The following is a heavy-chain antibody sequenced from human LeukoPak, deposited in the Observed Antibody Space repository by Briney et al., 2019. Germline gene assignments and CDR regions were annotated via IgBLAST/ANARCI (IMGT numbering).Heavy chain of an antibody. V-gene: IGHV4-59*01. CDR1: GGSISSYY. CDR3: ARVTGPYDFWSGFDP. CDR2: IYYSGST. D-gene: IGHD3-3*01. J-gene: IGHJ5*02. Sequence: PSETLSLTCTVSGGSISSYYWSWIRQPPGKGLEWIGYIYYSGSTNYNPSLKSRVTISVDTSKNQFSLKLSSVTAADTAVYYCARVTGPYDFWSGFDPWGQGTLVTVSP.